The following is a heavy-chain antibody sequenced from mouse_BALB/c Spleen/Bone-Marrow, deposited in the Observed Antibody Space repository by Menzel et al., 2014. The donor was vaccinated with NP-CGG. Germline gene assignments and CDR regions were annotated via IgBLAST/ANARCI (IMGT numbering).Heavy chain of an antibody. D-gene: IGHD2-2*01. CDR3: ARQGGYAYAMDY. J-gene: IGHJ4*01. Sequence: LMESGGGLVKPGGSLKLSCAASGFAFSGYDMSWVRQTPEKRLEWVAYISSGGSNTYYPDTVKGRFTISRDNAKNTLYLQMNSLKSEDTAMYYCARQGGYAYAMDYWGQGTSVTVSS. CDR1: GFAFSGYD. V-gene: IGHV5-12-1*01. CDR2: ISSGGSNT.